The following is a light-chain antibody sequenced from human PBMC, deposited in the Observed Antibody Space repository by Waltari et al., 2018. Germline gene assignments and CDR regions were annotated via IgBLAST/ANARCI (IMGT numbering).Light chain of an antibody. J-gene: IGLJ2*01. CDR2: EVS. Sequence: QPALTQPSSVSGSPRQSITNSCTRTSSDVGSYNLVSWYQQHPGKAPKLLIYEVSKRPAGVSHRFSGSKSGNTASLTISGLQAEDEADYYCCSYAGSSTLVFGGGTKLTVL. CDR1: SSDVGSYNL. CDR3: CSYAGSSTLV. V-gene: IGLV2-23*02.